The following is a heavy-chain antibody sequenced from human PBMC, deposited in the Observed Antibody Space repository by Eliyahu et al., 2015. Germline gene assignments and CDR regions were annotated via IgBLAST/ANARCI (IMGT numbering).Heavy chain of an antibody. CDR3: AKALAVAATYYFDY. J-gene: IGHJ4*02. CDR1: GFTFSXXA. V-gene: IGHV3-23*01. CDR2: ISGSGGST. Sequence: SCAASGFTFSXXAXSWVRQAPGKGLEXVSAISGSGGSTYYADSVKGRFTISRDNSKNTLYLQMNSLRAEDTAVYYCAKALAVAATYYFDYWGQGTLVTVSS. D-gene: IGHD6-19*01.